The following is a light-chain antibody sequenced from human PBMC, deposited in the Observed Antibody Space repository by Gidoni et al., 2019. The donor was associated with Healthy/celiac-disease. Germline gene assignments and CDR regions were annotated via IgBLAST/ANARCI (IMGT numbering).Light chain of an antibody. CDR2: GAS. V-gene: IGKV3-20*01. Sequence: EIVLTQSPGTLSLSPGERATLSCRASQSVSSSYLAWYQQKPGQAPRLLIYGASSRATGIPDRFSGSGSGTDFTLTISRLEPEDFAVYYCQQYGSSFLFTFXPXTKVDIK. J-gene: IGKJ3*01. CDR1: QSVSSSY. CDR3: QQYGSSFLFT.